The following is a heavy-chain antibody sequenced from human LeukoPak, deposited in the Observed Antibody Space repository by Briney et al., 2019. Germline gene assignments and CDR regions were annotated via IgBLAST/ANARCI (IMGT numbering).Heavy chain of an antibody. V-gene: IGHV3-30-3*01. CDR2: ISYDGNNK. J-gene: IGHJ4*02. CDR1: GFTFSSYA. CDR3: ARGMTVIPDY. Sequence: GGSLRLSCAASGFTFSSYAMHWVRQAPGKGLEWVAVISYDGNNKYYADSVKGRFTISRDNSENTLYLRMNSLRAEDTAVYYCARGMTVIPDYWGQGTLVTVYS. D-gene: IGHD4-11*01.